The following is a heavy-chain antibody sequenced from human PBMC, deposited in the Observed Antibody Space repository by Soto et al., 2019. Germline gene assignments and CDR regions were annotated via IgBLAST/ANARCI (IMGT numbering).Heavy chain of an antibody. J-gene: IGHJ5*02. CDR3: ARMTTDFWFDP. Sequence: SETLSLTCTVSGGSISDYYWSWIRQPPGKGLEWIGYFSYVRGTNNSPSLKSRATISGDTSKNQLSLNLTSVTAADTAVYYCARMTTDFWFDPWGQGTLVTVSS. D-gene: IGHD4-17*01. CDR2: FSYVRGT. V-gene: IGHV4-59*12. CDR1: GGSISDYY.